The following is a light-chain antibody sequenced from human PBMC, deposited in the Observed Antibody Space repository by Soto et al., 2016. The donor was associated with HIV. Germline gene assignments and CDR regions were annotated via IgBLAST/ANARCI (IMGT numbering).Light chain of an antibody. V-gene: IGKV1-5*03. CDR1: QSISTW. CDR3: QLPTPQDFSDT. CDR2: KAS. J-gene: IGKJ2*01. Sequence: DIQMTQSPSTLSASVGDRVTITCRASQSISTWLAWYQQKPGKAPKLLIFKASSLEDGVPSRFSGSGSGTDFILTMRSLQREDFASYYCQLPTPQDFSDTFGLGTKVEIK.